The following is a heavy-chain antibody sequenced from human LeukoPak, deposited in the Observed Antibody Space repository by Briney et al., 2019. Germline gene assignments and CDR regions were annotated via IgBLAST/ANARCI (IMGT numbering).Heavy chain of an antibody. D-gene: IGHD6-6*01. Sequence: PGRSLRLSCAASGFTFDDYAMHSVRQAPGKGLEWVSGISWNSGSIGYADSAKGRFTISRDNAKNSLYLQMNSLRAEDTALYYCAKATSTYSSSSIDYWGRGTLVTVSS. CDR1: GFTFDDYA. CDR3: AKATSTYSSSSIDY. J-gene: IGHJ4*02. CDR2: ISWNSGSI. V-gene: IGHV3-9*01.